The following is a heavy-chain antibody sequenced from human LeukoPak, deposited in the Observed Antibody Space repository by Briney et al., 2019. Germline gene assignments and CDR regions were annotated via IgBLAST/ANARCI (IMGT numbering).Heavy chain of an antibody. CDR2: ISSSSSTI. CDR3: ARDRPEYYDFWSGYYCGDY. CDR1: GFTFSSYS. V-gene: IGHV3-48*01. Sequence: PGGSLRLSCAASGFTFSSYSMNWVRQAPGKGLEWVSYISSSSSTIYYADSVKGRFTISRDNAKNSLYLQMNSLRAEDTAVYYCARDRPEYYDFWSGYYCGDYWGQGTLVTVSS. D-gene: IGHD3-3*01. J-gene: IGHJ4*02.